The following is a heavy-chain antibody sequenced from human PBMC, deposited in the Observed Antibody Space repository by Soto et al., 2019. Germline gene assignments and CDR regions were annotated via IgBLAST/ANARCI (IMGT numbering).Heavy chain of an antibody. J-gene: IGHJ5*02. CDR1: GGSFSGYY. D-gene: IGHD1-7*01. CDR2: INHSGST. Sequence: SETLSLTCAVYGGSFSGYYWSWIRQPPGKGLEWIGEINHSGSTNYNPSLKSRVTISVDTSKNQFSLKLSSVTAADTAVYYCARVNPWNYVLDWFDPWGQGTLVTVSS. CDR3: ARVNPWNYVLDWFDP. V-gene: IGHV4-34*01.